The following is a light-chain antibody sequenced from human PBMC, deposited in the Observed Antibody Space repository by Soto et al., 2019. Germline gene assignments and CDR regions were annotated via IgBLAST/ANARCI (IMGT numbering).Light chain of an antibody. CDR1: QSISNW. Sequence: DIQMTQSPSTLSASVGDRVTITCRASQSISNWLAWYQQKPGKAPKLLIYDASSLESGVPSRFSDSGSGTEFTLTINSLQPDDFATYYCQQYNSFSLWTFGQGTKVDIK. V-gene: IGKV1-5*01. J-gene: IGKJ1*01. CDR2: DAS. CDR3: QQYNSFSLWT.